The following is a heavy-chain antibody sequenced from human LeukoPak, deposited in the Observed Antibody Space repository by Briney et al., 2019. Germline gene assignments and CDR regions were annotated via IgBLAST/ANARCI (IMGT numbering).Heavy chain of an antibody. CDR1: GFTFSSYW. CDR2: IKQDGSEK. J-gene: IGHJ4*02. V-gene: IGHV3-7*05. D-gene: IGHD2-2*01. Sequence: HPGGSLRLSCAASGFTFSSYWMSWVRQAPGKGLEWVANIKQDGSEKYYVDSVKGRFTISRENAKNSLYLQMNSLRAEDTAVYYCASLSTGQLFDNWGQGTLVTVSS. CDR3: ASLSTGQLFDN.